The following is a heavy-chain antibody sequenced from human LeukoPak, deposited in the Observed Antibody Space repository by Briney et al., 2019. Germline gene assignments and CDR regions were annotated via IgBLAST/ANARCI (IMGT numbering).Heavy chain of an antibody. Sequence: PGGSLRLSCAASGFTVSSNYMSWVRQAPGKGLEWVSLIYSGGSTYYADSVKGRFTISRDNSKNTLYLQMNRLTAEDTAVYYCAITYSGSYLMDYWGQGTLVTVSS. CDR3: AITYSGSYLMDY. D-gene: IGHD1-26*01. CDR2: IYSGGST. CDR1: GFTVSSNY. J-gene: IGHJ4*02. V-gene: IGHV3-53*01.